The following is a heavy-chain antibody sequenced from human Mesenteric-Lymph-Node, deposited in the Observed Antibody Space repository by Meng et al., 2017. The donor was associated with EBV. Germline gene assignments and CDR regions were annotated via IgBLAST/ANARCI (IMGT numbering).Heavy chain of an antibody. CDR2: IYFSGTT. CDR1: GVSVTSGNYY. V-gene: IGHV4-61*01. J-gene: IGHJ4*02. Sequence: HVQLQESGPGLVQPSETLSLTCTVSGVSVTSGNYYWSWIRQPPGKGLEWIGYIYFSGTTNYSPSLKSRVTVSIDTSKNQFSLRLTTVTAADTALYYCTRGRQSNFDYWGQGSLVTVSS. CDR3: TRGRQSNFDY.